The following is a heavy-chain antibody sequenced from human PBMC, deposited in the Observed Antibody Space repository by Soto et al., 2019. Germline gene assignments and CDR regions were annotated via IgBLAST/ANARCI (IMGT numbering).Heavy chain of an antibody. J-gene: IGHJ2*01. V-gene: IGHV3-23*01. CDR2: ISGSGGST. CDR1: GFTFTSYA. Sequence: GGSQRLSCAASGFTFTSYAMNWVRQAPGKGLEWVSVISGSGGSTYYADSVKGRFTISRDNSKNTLYLQMNSLRAEDTAVYYCAKRTTGWYFDLWGRGTLVTVSS. CDR3: AKRTTGWYFDL.